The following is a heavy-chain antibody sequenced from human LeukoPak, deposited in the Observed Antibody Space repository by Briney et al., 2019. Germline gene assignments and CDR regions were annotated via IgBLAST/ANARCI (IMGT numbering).Heavy chain of an antibody. Sequence: SETLSLTCTVSGGSISSYYWSWIRQPPGKGLEWIGYIYYSGSTNYNPSLKSRVTIPVDTSKNQFSLKLSSVTAADTAVYYCARAMLRGNWFDPWGQGTLVTVSS. CDR3: ARAMLRGNWFDP. CDR1: GGSISSYY. CDR2: IYYSGST. V-gene: IGHV4-59*01. J-gene: IGHJ5*02. D-gene: IGHD2-15*01.